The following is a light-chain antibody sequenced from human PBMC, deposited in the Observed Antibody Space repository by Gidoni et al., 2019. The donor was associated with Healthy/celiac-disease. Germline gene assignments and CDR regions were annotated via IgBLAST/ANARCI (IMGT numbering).Light chain of an antibody. Sequence: TLSCTGSSSNIGAGYDVHWYQQLPGTAPKVLIYHNSNRPSGVPDRFSGSKSGTSASLAITGLQAEDEADYYCQSYDSSLSGSVFGGGTKLTVL. CDR3: QSYDSSLSGSV. J-gene: IGLJ3*02. V-gene: IGLV1-40*01. CDR2: HNS. CDR1: SSNIGAGYD.